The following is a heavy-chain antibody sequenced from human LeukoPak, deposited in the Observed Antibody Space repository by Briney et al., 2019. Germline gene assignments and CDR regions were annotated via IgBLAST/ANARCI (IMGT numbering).Heavy chain of an antibody. V-gene: IGHV1-2*02. CDR2: INPNSGGT. J-gene: IGHJ4*02. Sequence: ASVKVSCKASGYTFTGYYMHWVRQAPGQGLEWMGWINPNSGGTNYAQKFQGRVTMTRDTPISTAYMELSRLRSDDTAVYYCAREYCSSTSCYNFVDYWGQGTLVTVSS. CDR3: AREYCSSTSCYNFVDY. CDR1: GYTFTGYY. D-gene: IGHD2-2*02.